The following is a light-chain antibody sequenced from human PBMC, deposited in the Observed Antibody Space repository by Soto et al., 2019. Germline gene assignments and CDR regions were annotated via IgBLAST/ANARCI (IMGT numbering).Light chain of an antibody. CDR3: NSYAGTNNLGV. J-gene: IGLJ3*02. CDR2: EVN. CDR1: SSDIGGYNF. Sequence: QSALTQPPSASGSPGQSVTISCTGTSSDIGGYNFVSWYQQHPGKAPKLIIYEVNKRPSGVPDRFSGSKSGNTASLTVSGLQADDEGDYYCNSYAGTNNLGVFGGGTKVTVL. V-gene: IGLV2-8*01.